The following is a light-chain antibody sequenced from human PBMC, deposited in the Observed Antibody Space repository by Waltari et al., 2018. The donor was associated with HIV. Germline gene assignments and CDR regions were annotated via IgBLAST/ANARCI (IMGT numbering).Light chain of an antibody. V-gene: IGLV1-47*01. CDR1: SSNIGRNY. J-gene: IGLJ1*01. CDR2: RKN. CDR3: ATWNDSLSGYV. Sequence: QSVLTQPPSASGTPGPRVTISCSGSSSNIGRNYVYWYQQLPGTAPKLLIYRKNQRPSGVPDRFSGSKSGTSASLAISGLRSEVEADYYCATWNDSLSGYVFGTGTKVTV.